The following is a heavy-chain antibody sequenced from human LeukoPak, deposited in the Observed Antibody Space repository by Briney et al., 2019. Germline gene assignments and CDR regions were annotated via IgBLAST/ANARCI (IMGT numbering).Heavy chain of an antibody. CDR3: AKNAGYSYGLYYFDY. Sequence: GGSLRLSCAASGFTFDDYVMHWVRQAPGKGLEWVSSLISSGTTTYYADSVKGRFTISRDNSKNTVHLQMDSLRAEDSAVYYCAKNAGYSYGLYYFDYWGQGTLVTVSS. V-gene: IGHV3-23*01. CDR1: GFTFDDYV. D-gene: IGHD5-18*01. J-gene: IGHJ4*02. CDR2: LISSGTTT.